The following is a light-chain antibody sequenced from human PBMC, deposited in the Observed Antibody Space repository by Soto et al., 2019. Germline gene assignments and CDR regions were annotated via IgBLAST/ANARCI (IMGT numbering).Light chain of an antibody. CDR2: NND. J-gene: IGLJ1*01. V-gene: IGLV1-44*01. Sequence: QSGLPQRPSSSGSPGQNVTNPCSVATSDIGSSTIHWYRHLPGSGPTLVVFNNDQRPSGVPDRIYGSKSGTSASLAISGLQSEDEADYYCADWDGSLKEYVFGTGTKVTV. CDR1: TSDIGSST. CDR3: ADWDGSLKEYV.